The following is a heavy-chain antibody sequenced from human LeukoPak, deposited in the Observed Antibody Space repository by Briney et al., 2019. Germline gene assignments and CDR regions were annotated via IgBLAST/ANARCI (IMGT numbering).Heavy chain of an antibody. V-gene: IGHV3-30*04. D-gene: IGHD3-10*01. J-gene: IGHJ4*02. CDR1: GFTFSSYA. Sequence: GRSLRLSCAASGFTFSSYAMHWVRQAPGKGLEWVAVISYDGSNKYYADSVKDRFTISRDNSKNTLYLQMNSLRAEDTAVYYCARVGEVVRGVGIDYWGQGTLVTVSS. CDR3: ARVGEVVRGVGIDY. CDR2: ISYDGSNK.